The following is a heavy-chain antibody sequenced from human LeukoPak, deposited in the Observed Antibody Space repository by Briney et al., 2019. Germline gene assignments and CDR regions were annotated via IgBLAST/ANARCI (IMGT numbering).Heavy chain of an antibody. Sequence: GGSLRLSCAVTGFTVSNNYMSWVRQAPGKGLEWVASINEDGSGKFSVGSVKDRITISRDNTRNSLDLQINSLTVEDTAIYYCARDDGDVWGTGTTVTVSS. CDR2: INEDGSGK. J-gene: IGHJ6*04. CDR1: GFTVSNNY. V-gene: IGHV3-7*01. CDR3: ARDDGDV.